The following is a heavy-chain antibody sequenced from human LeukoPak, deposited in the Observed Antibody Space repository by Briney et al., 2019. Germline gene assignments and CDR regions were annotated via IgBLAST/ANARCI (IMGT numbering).Heavy chain of an antibody. V-gene: IGHV3-23*01. CDR1: GFIFSSYA. Sequence: GGSLRLSCAASGFIFSSYAMSWVRQAPGKGLEWVSGISGSGGSTYYADSVKGRFTISRDNSKNTLFLQMNTLRAEDTAVYYCARGGTSSGWSFDYWGRGTLVTVSS. D-gene: IGHD6-19*01. CDR3: ARGGTSSGWSFDY. J-gene: IGHJ4*02. CDR2: ISGSGGST.